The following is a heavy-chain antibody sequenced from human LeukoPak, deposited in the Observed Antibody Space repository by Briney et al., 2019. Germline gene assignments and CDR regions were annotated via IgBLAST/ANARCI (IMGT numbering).Heavy chain of an antibody. Sequence: PGGSLRLSCAASGFTFSSYSMNWVRQAPGKGLEWVSSISSSSSYIYYADSVKGRFTISRDNAKNSLYLQMNSLRAEGTAVYYCARDTNGWELLAYYYYGMDVWGQGTTVTVSS. V-gene: IGHV3-21*01. J-gene: IGHJ6*02. D-gene: IGHD1-26*01. CDR1: GFTFSSYS. CDR3: ARDTNGWELLAYYYYGMDV. CDR2: ISSSSSYI.